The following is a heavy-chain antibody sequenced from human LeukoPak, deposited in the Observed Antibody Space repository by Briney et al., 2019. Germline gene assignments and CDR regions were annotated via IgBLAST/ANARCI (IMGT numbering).Heavy chain of an antibody. CDR1: GYTFTGYY. V-gene: IGHV1-2*06. J-gene: IGHJ5*02. CDR3: ARGPFRNVDIAMVASRFDP. CDR2: INPSSGDT. Sequence: GASVKVSCKTFGYTFTGYYLPWVRQAPGQGLEWMGRINPSSGDTNYSQKLQGRVTMTKDTSITTAYMELSSLRSDDTALYFCARGPFRNVDIAMVASRFDPWGQGTLVTVSS. D-gene: IGHD5-18*01.